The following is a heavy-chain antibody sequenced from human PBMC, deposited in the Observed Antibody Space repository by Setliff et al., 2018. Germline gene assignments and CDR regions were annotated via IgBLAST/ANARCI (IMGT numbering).Heavy chain of an antibody. CDR1: GDTFRSYG. D-gene: IGHD3-3*01. J-gene: IGHJ3*02. Sequence: SVKVSCKASGDTFRSYGISWVRQAPGQGLEWMGGTIPMFGSTSYAQKFRGRVTIITDESTTTAYMELSSLGSEDTAVYYCARDRYYNSWSGTSITAPHDAFDIWGQGTMVTVSS. V-gene: IGHV1-69*05. CDR3: ARDRYYNSWSGTSITAPHDAFDI. CDR2: TIPMFGST.